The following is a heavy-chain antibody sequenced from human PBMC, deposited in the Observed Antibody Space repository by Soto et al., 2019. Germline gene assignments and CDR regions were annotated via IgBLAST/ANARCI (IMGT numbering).Heavy chain of an antibody. CDR2: IPWRGSIV. CDR3: AKSRVPTAARDYYLDS. V-gene: IGHV3-30*18. D-gene: IGHD3-10*01. Sequence: QVQLVESGGGVVQPGRSLRLSCAASGFTFSSFGMFWARQAPGKGLEWVALIPWRGSIVYYADYVKGRFTISRDNSKNTLYLQMDSLGVEDTAVYYCAKSRVPTAARDYYLDSWGQGTLVTVSS. J-gene: IGHJ4*02. CDR1: GFTFSSFG.